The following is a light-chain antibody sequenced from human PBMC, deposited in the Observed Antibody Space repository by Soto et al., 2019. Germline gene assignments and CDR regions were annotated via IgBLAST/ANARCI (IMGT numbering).Light chain of an antibody. J-gene: IGKJ5*01. CDR3: HQRQYWPPIT. CDR1: QSVSSNY. V-gene: IGKV3-11*01. Sequence: EIVLTQSPGTLSLSPRERATLSCSPSQSVSSNYLAWYQQKPGQAPRLLISDASNRATGIPARFSGSGSGTDFTLTISSLEPEDFAVYYCHQRQYWPPITFGQGTRLEIK. CDR2: DAS.